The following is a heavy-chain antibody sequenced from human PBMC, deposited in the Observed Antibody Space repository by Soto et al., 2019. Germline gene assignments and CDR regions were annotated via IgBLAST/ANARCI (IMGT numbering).Heavy chain of an antibody. CDR3: AREVAADAILYYYYYMDV. Sequence: ASVKVSCKASGYTFTSYGISWVRQAPGQGLEWMGWISAYNGNTNYAQKLQGRVTMTTDTSTSTAYMELRSLRSDDTAVYYCAREVAADAILYYYYYMDVWGKGNTVTVSS. V-gene: IGHV1-18*01. CDR2: ISAYNGNT. D-gene: IGHD2-8*01. J-gene: IGHJ6*03. CDR1: GYTFTSYG.